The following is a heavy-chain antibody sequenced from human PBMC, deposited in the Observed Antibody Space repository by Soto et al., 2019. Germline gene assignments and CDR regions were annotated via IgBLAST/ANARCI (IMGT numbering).Heavy chain of an antibody. D-gene: IGHD3-22*01. CDR2: INPNSGGT. V-gene: IGHV1-2*04. CDR3: ARDLGDSSSYYYFTLHY. Sequence: EASVKVSCKASGYTFTGYYMHWVRQAPGQGLEWMGWINPNSGGTNYAQKFQGWVTMTRDTSISTAYMELSRLRSDDTAVYYCARDLGDSSSYYYFTLHYWGQGNQIPVSS. J-gene: IGHJ4*02. CDR1: GYTFTGYY.